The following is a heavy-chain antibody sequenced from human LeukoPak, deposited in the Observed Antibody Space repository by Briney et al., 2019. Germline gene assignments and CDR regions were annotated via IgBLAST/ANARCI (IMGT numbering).Heavy chain of an antibody. CDR2: ISDSGSST. D-gene: IGHD3-10*01. CDR1: GFTFTNYA. V-gene: IGHV3-23*01. Sequence: PGGSLRLSCAASGFTFTNYAMSWVRQAPGKGLEWVSTISDSGSSTYYADSVKGRFTISRDNYKNTLNLQMDSLRAEDTAIYYCAKVPYSDYGSGRPPFMDVWGQGTTVAVSS. J-gene: IGHJ6*02. CDR3: AKVPYSDYGSGRPPFMDV.